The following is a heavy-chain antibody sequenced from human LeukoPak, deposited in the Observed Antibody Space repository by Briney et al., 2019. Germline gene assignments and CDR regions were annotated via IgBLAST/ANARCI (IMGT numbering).Heavy chain of an antibody. V-gene: IGHV3-11*04. D-gene: IGHD3-3*01. CDR3: ARDPIWSGYRVSFDY. CDR2: ISSSGSTI. Sequence: PGGSLRLSCAASGFIFSDYYMNWIRQAPGKGLEWVSYISSSGSTIYYADSVKGRFTISRDNAKNSLYLQMNSLRAEDTAVYYCARDPIWSGYRVSFDYWGQGTLVTVSS. CDR1: GFIFSDYY. J-gene: IGHJ4*02.